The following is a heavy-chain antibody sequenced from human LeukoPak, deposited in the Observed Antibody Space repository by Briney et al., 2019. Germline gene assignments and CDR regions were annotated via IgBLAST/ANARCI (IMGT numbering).Heavy chain of an antibody. CDR2: VYYSGRT. CDR1: GGSISSSSYY. CDR3: ARLLYDRSGYYYFDY. V-gene: IGHV4-39*01. D-gene: IGHD3-22*01. Sequence: PSETLSLTCTVSGGSISSSSYYWGWLRQPPGKGLEWIGSVYYSGRTYDNPSLKSRVTVSVDTSKSQFSLKLSSVTAADTAVYYCARLLYDRSGYYYFDYWGQGTLVTVSS. J-gene: IGHJ4*02.